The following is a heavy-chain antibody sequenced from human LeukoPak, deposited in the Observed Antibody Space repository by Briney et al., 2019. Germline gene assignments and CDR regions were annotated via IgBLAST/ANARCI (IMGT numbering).Heavy chain of an antibody. CDR1: GFTFSDYY. CDR3: ARDRDYDSSGYYNWFDP. J-gene: IGHJ5*02. D-gene: IGHD3-22*01. V-gene: IGHV3-11*04. Sequence: GGSLRLSCAASGFTFSDYYMSWIRQAPGKGLEWVSYISSSGSTIYYADSVKGRFTISRDNAKNSLYLQMNSLRAEDTAVYYCARDRDYDSSGYYNWFDPWGQGTLVTVSS. CDR2: ISSSGSTI.